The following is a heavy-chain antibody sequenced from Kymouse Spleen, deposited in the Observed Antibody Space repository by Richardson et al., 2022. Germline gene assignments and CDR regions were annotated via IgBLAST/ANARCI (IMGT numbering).Heavy chain of an antibody. J-gene: IGHJ4*02. V-gene: IGHV3-9*01. D-gene: IGHD6-13*01. CDR2: ISWNSGSI. CDR3: AKDPGIAAAGYFDY. Sequence: EVQLVESGGGLVQPGRSLRLSCAASGFTFDDYAMHWVRQAPGKGLEWVSGISWNSGSIGYADSVKGRFTISRDNAKNSLYLQMNSLRAEDTALYYCAKDPGIAAAGYFDYWGQGTLVTVSS. CDR1: GFTFDDYA.